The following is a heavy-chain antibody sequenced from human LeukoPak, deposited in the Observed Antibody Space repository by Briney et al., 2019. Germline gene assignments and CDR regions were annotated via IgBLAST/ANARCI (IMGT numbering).Heavy chain of an antibody. CDR1: GCSFTSYD. J-gene: IGHJ4*02. CDR2: MNPNTGDT. V-gene: IGHV1-8*01. CDR3: TRGGEILTHYKHIDY. Sequence: ASVKVSCKASGCSFTSYDINWVRQATGQGLEWMGYMNPNTGDTGVTQKFQGRVTMTRDPSINTAYMELTSLRSEDTAVYFCTRGGEILTHYKHIDYWGQGTLVTVSS. D-gene: IGHD3-9*01.